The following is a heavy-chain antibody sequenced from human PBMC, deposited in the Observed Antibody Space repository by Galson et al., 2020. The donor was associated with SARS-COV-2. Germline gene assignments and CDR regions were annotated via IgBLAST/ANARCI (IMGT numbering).Heavy chain of an antibody. CDR1: GFTFTNFA. CDR2: ISYDGSNK. Sequence: GGSLRLSCAASGFTFTNFAMHWVRQAPGKGLEWVAVISYDGSNKYYADSLQGRTTIYSDRSRTTLYLEMTSLRTEDTATSYCTRGRLLWFMEGRSQFAHWGRGTLVTVSS. J-gene: IGHJ4*02. D-gene: IGHD3-10*01. CDR3: TRGRLLWFMEGRSQFAH. V-gene: IGHV3-30*04.